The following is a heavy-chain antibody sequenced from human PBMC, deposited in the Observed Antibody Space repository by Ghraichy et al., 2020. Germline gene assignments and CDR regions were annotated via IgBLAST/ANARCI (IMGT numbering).Heavy chain of an antibody. CDR3: ARDPGYCSGGICYNDAFDI. J-gene: IGHJ3*02. CDR2: IDSSSSYI. D-gene: IGHD2-15*01. CDR1: GFTFISYS. V-gene: IGHV3-21*01. Sequence: GESLNISCAASGFTFISYSMDWVRQAPGKGLEWVAYIDSSSSYIYYADSVKGRFTISRDNAKNSLFLQMNSLRADDTAVYYCARDPGYCSGGICYNDAFDILGQGTMVTVSS.